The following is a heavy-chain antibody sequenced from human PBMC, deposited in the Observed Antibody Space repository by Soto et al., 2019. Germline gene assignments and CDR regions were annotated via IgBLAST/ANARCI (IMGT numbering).Heavy chain of an antibody. CDR3: ARDRNSEWFDP. Sequence: ASVKVSCKASGGTFSSYAISWVRQAPGQGLEWMGGIIPIFGTANYAQKFQGRVTITADESTSTAYMELRSLRSDDTAVYYCARDRNSEWFDPWGQGTLVTVSS. CDR2: IIPIFGTA. D-gene: IGHD1-7*01. V-gene: IGHV1-69*13. CDR1: GGTFSSYA. J-gene: IGHJ5*02.